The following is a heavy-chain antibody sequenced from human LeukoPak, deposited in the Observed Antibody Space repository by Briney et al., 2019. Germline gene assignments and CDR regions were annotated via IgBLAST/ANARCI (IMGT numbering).Heavy chain of an antibody. CDR3: ARYLDV. J-gene: IGHJ6*02. V-gene: IGHV1-3*01. CDR1: GYNFSSYA. Sequence: ASVKVSCMAVGYNFSSYAMNWVRQAPGQRLEWMGWINGGSGRTKYSQNFQGRVTITRDTSASTAYMELSSLRSEDTAVYYCARYLDVWGQGTTVTVSS. D-gene: IGHD3-10*01. CDR2: INGGSGRT.